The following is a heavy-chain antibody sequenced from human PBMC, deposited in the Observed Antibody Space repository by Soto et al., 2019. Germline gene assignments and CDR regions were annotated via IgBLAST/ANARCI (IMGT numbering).Heavy chain of an antibody. J-gene: IGHJ4*02. CDR3: ARDMPYSAGTLAGCDY. V-gene: IGHV4-59*01. CDR1: GDSITGSY. D-gene: IGHD6-19*01. Sequence: SETLSLTCTVSGDSITGSYWSWIRQPPGKTLEWIGYIYHSGTTTYNPSLKSRVSISVDTSKNQFSLRLTSVIAADTAVYYCARDMPYSAGTLAGCDYWGQGILVTVSS. CDR2: IYHSGTT.